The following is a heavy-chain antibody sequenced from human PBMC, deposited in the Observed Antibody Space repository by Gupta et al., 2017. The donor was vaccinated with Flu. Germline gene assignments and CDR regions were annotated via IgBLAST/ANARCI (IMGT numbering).Heavy chain of an antibody. D-gene: IGHD5-12*01. J-gene: IGHJ4*02. V-gene: IGHV1-69*06. CDR3: ARPGGFTGYHLYVDA. Sequence: QVQLVQSGAEVKKPGSSVKVSCKASGGTFNSFAISWVRQAPGQGLEWMGGIIPIFETPKYAQKFQGRVTITADKSTTTAYMEMSGLLSEDTAVDYCARPGGFTGYHLYVDAWGPGTMVTVSS. CDR1: GGTFNSFA. CDR2: IIPIFETP.